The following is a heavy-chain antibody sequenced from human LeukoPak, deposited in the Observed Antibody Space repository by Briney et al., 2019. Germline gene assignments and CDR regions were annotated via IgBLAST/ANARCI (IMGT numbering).Heavy chain of an antibody. Sequence: ASVKVSCKASGYTFTSYGISWVRQAPGQGLEWMGWISAYNGNTNYAQKLQGRVTMTTDTSTSTAYMELSSLRSEDTAVYYCATDSGGWKGFDYWGQGTLVTVSS. CDR1: GYTFTSYG. CDR2: ISAYNGNT. CDR3: ATDSGGWKGFDY. J-gene: IGHJ4*02. V-gene: IGHV1-18*01. D-gene: IGHD2-15*01.